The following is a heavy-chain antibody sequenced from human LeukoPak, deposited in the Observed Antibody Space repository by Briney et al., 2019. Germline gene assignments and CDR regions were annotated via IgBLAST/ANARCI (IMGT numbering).Heavy chain of an antibody. CDR2: IYSGDNT. D-gene: IGHD4-11*01. CDR3: ANDAYHDYSVAYYFDY. J-gene: IGHJ4*02. CDR1: GFTVSRYY. V-gene: IGHV3-66*01. Sequence: GGSLRLPCAVSGFTVSRYYMSWVRQAPGKGLEWVSIIYSGDNTYYADSVKGRFTISRDNSKNTLYLQMNSLRVEDTAVYYCANDAYHDYSVAYYFDYWGRGTLVTVSS.